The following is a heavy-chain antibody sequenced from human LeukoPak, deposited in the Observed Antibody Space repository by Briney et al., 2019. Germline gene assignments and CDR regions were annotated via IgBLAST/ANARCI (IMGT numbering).Heavy chain of an antibody. V-gene: IGHV4-38-2*02. CDR3: ARGAGGYDPVDY. J-gene: IGHJ4*02. CDR2: IYYSGST. CDR1: GYSISSGFY. D-gene: IGHD5-12*01. Sequence: SETLSLTCTVSGYSISSGFYWGWIRQSPGKGLEWIGYIYYSGSTNYNPSLKSRVTISVGTSKNQFSLKLSSVTAADTAVYYCARGAGGYDPVDYWGQGTLVTVSS.